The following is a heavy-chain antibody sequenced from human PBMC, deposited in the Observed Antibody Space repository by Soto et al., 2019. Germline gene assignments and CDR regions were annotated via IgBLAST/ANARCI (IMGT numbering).Heavy chain of an antibody. CDR2: ITRDGRAE. Sequence: QVYLVESGGGVVQPGRSLRLSCAASGLTFSSYGMHWVRQAPGKGLEWVAVITRDGRAEYYADSVKGRFTISRDNSKNTMSLQTDSLRAEDTAVYYCAKEGNILGAPGYLSFDYWGQGTLVIVSS. D-gene: IGHD2-2*01. J-gene: IGHJ4*02. CDR3: AKEGNILGAPGYLSFDY. CDR1: GLTFSSYG. V-gene: IGHV3-30*18.